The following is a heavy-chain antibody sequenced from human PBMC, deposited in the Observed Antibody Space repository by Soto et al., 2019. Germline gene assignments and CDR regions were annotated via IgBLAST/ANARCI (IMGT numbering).Heavy chain of an antibody. V-gene: IGHV1-8*01. Sequence: ASVKVSCKASGYTFTSYDINWVRQATGQGXEWMGWMNPNSGNTGYAQKFQGRVTMTRNTSISTAYMELSSLRSEDTAVYYCARRPSSGWYSGRFYYFDYWGQGTLVTVSS. CDR3: ARRPSSGWYSGRFYYFDY. D-gene: IGHD6-19*01. CDR1: GYTFTSYD. CDR2: MNPNSGNT. J-gene: IGHJ4*02.